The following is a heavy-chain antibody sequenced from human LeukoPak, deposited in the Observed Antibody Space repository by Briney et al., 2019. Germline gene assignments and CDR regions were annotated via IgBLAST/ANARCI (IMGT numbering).Heavy chain of an antibody. J-gene: IGHJ5*02. V-gene: IGHV3-64D*06. CDR3: VKDFGSGWSNWFDL. CDR2: ISGNGVST. D-gene: IGHD6-25*01. Sequence: PGGSLRLSCSASGFTFSTYPMHWVRQGPGKGLEYVSAISGNGVSTYYADSVKGRFIISRDNSKNTLYLQMRSLRTEDTAVYYCVKDFGSGWSNWFDLWGQGTLVTVSS. CDR1: GFTFSTYP.